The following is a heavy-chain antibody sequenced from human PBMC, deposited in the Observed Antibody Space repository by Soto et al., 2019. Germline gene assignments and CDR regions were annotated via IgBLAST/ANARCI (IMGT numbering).Heavy chain of an antibody. D-gene: IGHD1-1*01. CDR2: ISAYNGNT. Sequence: QGQLVQSGVEVKKPGASVKVSCKASGYTFTDYGISWVRQAPGQGLEWMGWISAYNGNTNYAQNLQDRVTMTTDTTTSTAYMELRSLRSDDTAVYYCARDRSTHDYWGQGTLIVVSS. CDR1: GYTFTDYG. J-gene: IGHJ4*02. V-gene: IGHV1-18*01. CDR3: ARDRSTHDY.